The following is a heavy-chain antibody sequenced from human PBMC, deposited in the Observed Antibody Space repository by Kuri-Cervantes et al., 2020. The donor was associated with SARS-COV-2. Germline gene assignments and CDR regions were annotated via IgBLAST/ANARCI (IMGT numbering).Heavy chain of an antibody. CDR1: GASVSSYY. J-gene: IGHJ4*02. CDR2: VYYSGNT. D-gene: IGHD7-27*01. Sequence: ESLKISCTVSGASVSSYYWTWIRQPPGKGLEWITYVYYSGNTNSNPSLKSRVTISVDMSKNQFSLKLSSVTAADTAVYYCARGTGGLDYWGQGTLVTVSS. CDR3: ARGTGGLDY. V-gene: IGHV4-59*02.